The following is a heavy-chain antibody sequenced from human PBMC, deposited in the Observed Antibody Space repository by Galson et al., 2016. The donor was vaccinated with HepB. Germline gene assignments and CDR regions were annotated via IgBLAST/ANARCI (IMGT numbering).Heavy chain of an antibody. Sequence: SLRLSCAASGFTFSSYWMHWVRQVPGKGLVWVSSIDHYGRSTKYADSVKGRFTISRDNARNSLFLQMNSLRVEDTAVYYCADPPSGLWGQGTLVTVSS. D-gene: IGHD3-10*01. V-gene: IGHV3-74*03. CDR2: IDHYGRST. J-gene: IGHJ4*02. CDR1: GFTFSSYW. CDR3: ADPPSGL.